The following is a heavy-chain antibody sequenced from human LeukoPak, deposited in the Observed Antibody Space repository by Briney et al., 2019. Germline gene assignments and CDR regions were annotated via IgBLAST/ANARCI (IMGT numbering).Heavy chain of an antibody. J-gene: IGHJ4*02. V-gene: IGHV4-34*01. Sequence: SETLSLTCAVYGGSFSGYYWSWIRQPPGKGLEWIGEINHSGSTNYNPSLKSRVTISVDTSKNQFSLKLSSVTAADTAVYYCARDQSAIGFDYWGQGTLVTVSS. CDR3: ARDQSAIGFDY. D-gene: IGHD5-18*01. CDR1: GGSFSGYY. CDR2: INHSGST.